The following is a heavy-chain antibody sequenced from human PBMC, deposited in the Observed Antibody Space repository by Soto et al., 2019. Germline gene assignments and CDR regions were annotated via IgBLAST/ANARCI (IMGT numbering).Heavy chain of an antibody. CDR1: GFTFSSYS. D-gene: IGHD3-22*01. Sequence: GGSLRLSCAASGFTFSSYSMNWVRQAPGKGLEWVSSISSSSSYIYYADSVKGRFTISRDNAKNSLYLQMNSLRAEDTAVYYCAREGNYYDSSGYYYYYYGMDVWGQGTTVTVSS. V-gene: IGHV3-21*01. J-gene: IGHJ6*02. CDR3: AREGNYYDSSGYYYYYYGMDV. CDR2: ISSSSSYI.